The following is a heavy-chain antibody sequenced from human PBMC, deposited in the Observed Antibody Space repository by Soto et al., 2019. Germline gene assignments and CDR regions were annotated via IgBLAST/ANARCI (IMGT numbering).Heavy chain of an antibody. J-gene: IGHJ6*02. V-gene: IGHV4-30-4*01. D-gene: IGHD5-12*01. Sequence: PSETLSLTCTVSGGSINSADYYWSWVRQPPGKGLEWIGYIYYSGSTYLNPSLKSRGSISKDTSRNQFSLRLSSVTAADTAVYYCARAIVVTIGGMDVWGQGTTVTVS. CDR2: IYYSGST. CDR1: GGSINSADYY. CDR3: ARAIVVTIGGMDV.